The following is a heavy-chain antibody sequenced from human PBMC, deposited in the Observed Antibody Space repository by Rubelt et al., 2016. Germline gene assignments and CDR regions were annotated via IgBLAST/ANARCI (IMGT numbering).Heavy chain of an antibody. V-gene: IGHV4-34*01. CDR3: ARDLSGYNSY. CDR1: GGSFSGYY. D-gene: IGHD5-24*01. Sequence: QVQLQQWGAGLLKPSEALSLTCAVYGGSFSGYYWSWIRQPPGKGLQWIGEIHHSGRTDYNPSLKSRVNISLDTSKNQVSLKLNFGTAADTAVYYCARDLSGYNSYWGQGTLVTVSS. CDR2: IHHSGRT. J-gene: IGHJ4*02.